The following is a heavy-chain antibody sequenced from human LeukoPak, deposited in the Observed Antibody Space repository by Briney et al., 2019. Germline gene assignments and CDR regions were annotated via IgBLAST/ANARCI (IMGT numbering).Heavy chain of an antibody. CDR3: ARDEGYYGSGSYPDY. CDR2: IYSGGST. J-gene: IGHJ4*02. CDR1: GFTVSSNY. D-gene: IGHD3-10*01. V-gene: IGHV3-66*01. Sequence: PGGSLRLSCAASGFTVSSNYMSWVRQAPGKGLEWVSVIYSGGSTYYADSVKGRFTISRDNSKNTLYLQMNSLRAEDTAVYYCARDEGYYGSGSYPDYWGQGTLVTVSS.